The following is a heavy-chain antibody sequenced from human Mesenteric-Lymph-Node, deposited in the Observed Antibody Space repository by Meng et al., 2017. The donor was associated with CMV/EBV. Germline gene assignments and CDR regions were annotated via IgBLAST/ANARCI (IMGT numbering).Heavy chain of an antibody. V-gene: IGHV4-34*01. Sequence: SETLSLTCAVYGGSFSGYYWSWIRQPPGKGLEWIGEINHSGSTNYNPSLKSRVTISVDKSKNRFSLNLSSVTAADTAVYYCARNMWRSSGQWTYDYWGQGTLVTVSS. D-gene: IGHD3-22*01. CDR3: ARNMWRSSGQWTYDY. J-gene: IGHJ4*02. CDR2: INHSGST. CDR1: GGSFSGYY.